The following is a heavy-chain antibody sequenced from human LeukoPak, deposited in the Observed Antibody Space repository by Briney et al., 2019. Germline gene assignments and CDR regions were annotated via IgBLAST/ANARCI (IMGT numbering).Heavy chain of an antibody. D-gene: IGHD3-22*01. CDR2: INHSGST. CDR1: GGSFSGYY. CDR3: AREYYYDSSGYYTPGAPTFDY. Sequence: SETLSLTCAVYGGSFSGYYWSWIRQPPGKGLEWIGEINHSGSTNYNPSLKSRVTISVDTSKNQFSLKLSSVTAADTAVYYCAREYYYDSSGYYTPGAPTFDYWGQGTLVTVSS. J-gene: IGHJ4*02. V-gene: IGHV4-34*01.